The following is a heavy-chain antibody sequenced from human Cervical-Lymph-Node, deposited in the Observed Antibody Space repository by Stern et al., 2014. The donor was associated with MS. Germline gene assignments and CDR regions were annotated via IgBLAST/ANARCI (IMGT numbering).Heavy chain of an antibody. CDR1: GDSISSYTHY. D-gene: IGHD2-8*02. CDR2: VYYGGAT. CDR3: AKHACTGAACPFDL. Sequence: VQLVESGPGLVKPSETLSLTCAVSGDSISSYTHYWAWIRQPPGKGLEWIGGVYYGGATYYTPSLRSPVTIPVDTPKNPFSLGLSSVTAADTAVYYCAKHACTGAACPFDLWGQGTLVTVSS. J-gene: IGHJ4*02. V-gene: IGHV4-39*01.